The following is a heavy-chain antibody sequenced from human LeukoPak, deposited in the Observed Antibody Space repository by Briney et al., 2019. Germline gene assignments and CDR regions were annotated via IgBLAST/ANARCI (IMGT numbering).Heavy chain of an antibody. J-gene: IGHJ4*02. CDR2: INTDSGGT. V-gene: IGHV1-2*02. D-gene: IGHD3-9*01. CDR3: ARSPHILTGENFDY. CDR1: GYTFTGYY. Sequence: GASVKVSCKASGYTFTGYYIHWVRQAPGQGLEWMGWINTDSGGTNYAQKFQARVSMTKDASISTAYMQLSRLRSADTAVYYCARSPHILTGENFDYWGQGTLLTVSS.